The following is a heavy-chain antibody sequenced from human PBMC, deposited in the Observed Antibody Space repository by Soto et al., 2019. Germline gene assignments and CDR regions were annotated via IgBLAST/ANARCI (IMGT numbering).Heavy chain of an antibody. CDR1: GYTFSGSS. V-gene: IGHV1-18*04. J-gene: IGHJ6*02. CDR2: FSGYNGNT. CDR3: ARDVFCGGAPACPDMDV. Sequence: QVVLEQSGGEVKKPGASVQVSCKASGYTFSGSSITWVRQAPGQGLEWMGRFSGYNGNTNYARTLRGRLTLTADTSTITAYMELRSLTSDDTAVYYCARDVFCGGAPACPDMDVWGQGITVTVS. D-gene: IGHD2-21*01.